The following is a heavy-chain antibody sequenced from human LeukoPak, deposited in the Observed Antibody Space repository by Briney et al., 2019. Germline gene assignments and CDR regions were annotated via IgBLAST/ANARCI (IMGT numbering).Heavy chain of an antibody. D-gene: IGHD3-10*01. CDR1: GVTFSSDW. Sequence: GESLTLSCAAAGVTFSSDWRSWVRQAPGKGLEWVANIKQDGSEKYYVDSVKGRFTISRDNAKNSLYLQMNSLRAEDTAVYYCARDPTSYGSGMGSWGQGTLVTVSS. V-gene: IGHV3-7*01. J-gene: IGHJ5*02. CDR2: IKQDGSEK. CDR3: ARDPTSYGSGMGS.